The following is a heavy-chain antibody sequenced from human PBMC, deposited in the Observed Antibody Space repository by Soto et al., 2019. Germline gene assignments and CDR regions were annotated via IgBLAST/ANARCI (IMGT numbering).Heavy chain of an antibody. Sequence: TLSLTCTVSGDSLTDYYWNWIRQVPGKGLEWIGFVFHSATTSYNPSLKTRVAISDDTSKKQFSLRLTSVTAADTAIYYCARGHYSSGWPIDHWGLGILVTVSS. CDR2: VFHSATT. J-gene: IGHJ4*02. D-gene: IGHD6-19*01. CDR1: GDSLTDYY. CDR3: ARGHYSSGWPIDH. V-gene: IGHV4-59*01.